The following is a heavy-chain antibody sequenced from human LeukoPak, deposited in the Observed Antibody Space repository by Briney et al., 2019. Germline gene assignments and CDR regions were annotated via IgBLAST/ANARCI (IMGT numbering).Heavy chain of an antibody. V-gene: IGHV3-43D*04. CDR2: ISWGGGST. D-gene: IGHD3-10*01. CDR1: GFTFDDYV. CDR3: AKDRSGNSYGHFDY. J-gene: IGHJ4*02. Sequence: GGSLRLSCAASGFTFDDYVMHWVRQAPGKGLEWVSLISWGGGSTYYADSVKGRFTISRDNSKNSLYPHMNSLRAEDTALYYCAKDRSGNSYGHFDYWGQGTLVTVSS.